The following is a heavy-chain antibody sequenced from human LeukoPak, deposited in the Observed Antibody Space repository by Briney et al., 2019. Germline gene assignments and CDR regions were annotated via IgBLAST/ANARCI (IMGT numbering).Heavy chain of an antibody. CDR1: GFTFSSYA. D-gene: IGHD3-10*02. V-gene: IGHV3-30-3*01. Sequence: PGRSLRLSCAASGFTFSSYAMHWVRQAPGKGLEWVAVISYDGSNKYYADSVKGRFTISRVNSKNTLYLQMHSLRGEDTSIYYCARCSGYGMDVWGQGTTVTVSS. CDR2: ISYDGSNK. J-gene: IGHJ6*02. CDR3: ARCSGYGMDV.